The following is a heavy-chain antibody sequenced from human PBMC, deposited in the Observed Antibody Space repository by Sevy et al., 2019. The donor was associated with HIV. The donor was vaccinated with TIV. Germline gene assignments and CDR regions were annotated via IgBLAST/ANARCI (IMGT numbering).Heavy chain of an antibody. J-gene: IGHJ4*02. D-gene: IGHD6-13*01. Sequence: GGSLRLSCAASGFTFSSHGMHWVRQAPGKGLEWVAVISYDGSYKSYGDSVKGRFTISRDDSKNTLYLQMTSLRPEDTAVYYCARDSGYSINWYPAYWGQGTLVTVSS. CDR2: ISYDGSYK. CDR1: GFTFSSHG. V-gene: IGHV3-30*03. CDR3: ARDSGYSINWYPAY.